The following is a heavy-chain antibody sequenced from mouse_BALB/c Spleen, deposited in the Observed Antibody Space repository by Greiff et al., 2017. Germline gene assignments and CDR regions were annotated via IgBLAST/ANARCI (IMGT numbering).Heavy chain of an antibody. CDR1: GFTFSNYW. J-gene: IGHJ2*01. Sequence: EVKLVESGGGLVQPGGSMKLSCVASGFTFSNYWMNWVRQSPEKGLEWVAEIRLKSNNYATHYAESVKGRFTISRDDSKSSVYLQMNNLRAEDTGIYYCTRRVGLYYFDYWGQGTTLTVSS. CDR2: IRLKSNNYAT. V-gene: IGHV6-6*02. D-gene: IGHD1-1*02. CDR3: TRRVGLYYFDY.